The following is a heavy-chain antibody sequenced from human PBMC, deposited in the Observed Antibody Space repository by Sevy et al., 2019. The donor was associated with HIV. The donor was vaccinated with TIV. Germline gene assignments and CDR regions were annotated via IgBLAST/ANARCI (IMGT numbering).Heavy chain of an antibody. CDR3: ARPAGGRGAQLDY. V-gene: IGHV3-23*01. J-gene: IGHJ4*02. CDR2: ISGSGGST. Sequence: GGSLRLSCAASGFTFSSYAMSWVRQAPGKGLEWVSAISGSGGSTYYGDSVKGRFTISRDNSKNTLYLQMNSLRAEDTAVYYCARPAGGRGAQLDYWGQGTLVTVSS. CDR1: GFTFSSYA. D-gene: IGHD3-10*01.